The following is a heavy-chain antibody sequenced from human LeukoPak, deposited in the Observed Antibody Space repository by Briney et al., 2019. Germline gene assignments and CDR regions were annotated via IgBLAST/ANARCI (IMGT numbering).Heavy chain of an antibody. J-gene: IGHJ5*02. D-gene: IGHD2-15*01. Sequence: PSETLSLTCAVYGGSFSGYYWSWIRQPPGKGLEWIGEINHSGSTNYNPSLKSRVTIAVDTSKNQFSLKLSSVTAADTAVYYCATRYCSGGSCYGELWFDPWGQGTLVTVSS. CDR2: INHSGST. V-gene: IGHV4-34*01. CDR3: ATRYCSGGSCYGELWFDP. CDR1: GGSFSGYY.